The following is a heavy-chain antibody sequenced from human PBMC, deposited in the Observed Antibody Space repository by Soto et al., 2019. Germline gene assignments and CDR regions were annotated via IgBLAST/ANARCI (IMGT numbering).Heavy chain of an antibody. CDR1: GGSISSGDYY. CDR3: ARVLPENWFDP. Sequence: SETLSLTCTVSGGSISSGDYYWSWIRQPPGKGLEWIGYIYYSGSTYYNPSLKSRVTISVDTSKNQFSLKLSSVTAADTAVYYCARVLPENWFDPWGQGTLVTVSS. V-gene: IGHV4-30-4*01. CDR2: IYYSGST. J-gene: IGHJ5*02. D-gene: IGHD2-2*01.